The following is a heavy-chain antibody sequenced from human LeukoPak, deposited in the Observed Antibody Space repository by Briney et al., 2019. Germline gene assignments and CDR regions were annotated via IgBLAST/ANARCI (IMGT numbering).Heavy chain of an antibody. D-gene: IGHD6-19*01. CDR1: GGSISSYY. CDR3: ARALWYSSGYYFDY. CDR2: IYYSGST. V-gene: IGHV4-59*01. J-gene: IGHJ4*02. Sequence: SETLSLTCTVSGGSISSYYWSWIRQPPGKGLEWIGYIYYSGSTNYNPSLKSRVTISVDTSKNQFSLKLSSVTAADTAVYYCARALWYSSGYYFDYWGQGTLVTVSS.